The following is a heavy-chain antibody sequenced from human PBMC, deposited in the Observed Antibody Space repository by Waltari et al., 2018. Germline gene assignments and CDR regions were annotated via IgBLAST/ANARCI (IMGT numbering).Heavy chain of an antibody. CDR3: ARVGAEDWFDP. CDR2: INHSGST. J-gene: IGHJ5*02. CDR1: GGSISSGSYY. V-gene: IGHV4-61*02. Sequence: QVQLQESGPGLVKPSQTLSLTCTVSGGSISSGSYYWSWIRQPAGKGLEWIGEINHSGSTNYNPSLKSRVTISVDTSKNQFSLKLSSVTAADTAVYYCARVGAEDWFDPWGQGTLVTVSS.